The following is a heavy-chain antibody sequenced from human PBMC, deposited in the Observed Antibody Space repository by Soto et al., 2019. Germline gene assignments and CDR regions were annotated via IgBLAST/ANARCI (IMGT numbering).Heavy chain of an antibody. CDR2: INHSGST. CDR1: GGSFSGYY. V-gene: IGHV4-34*01. Sequence: SETLSLTCAVYGGSFSGYYWSWIRQPPGKGLEWIGEINHSGSTNYNPSLKSRVTISVDTSKNQFSLKLSSVTAADTAIYYCASLWFGELAFNHWGRGTLVTVSS. D-gene: IGHD3-10*01. CDR3: ASLWFGELAFNH. J-gene: IGHJ5*02.